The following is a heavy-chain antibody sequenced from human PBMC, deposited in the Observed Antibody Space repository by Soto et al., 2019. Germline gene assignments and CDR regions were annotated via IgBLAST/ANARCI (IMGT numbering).Heavy chain of an antibody. Sequence: PSETLSLPSPASGGSLSGAYWNWMRPPAGKGLEWIGRVYSSGTTTYNPSLKSRVTMSVDTSKNQFSLKLTSVTAADTAVYLCAKDASGGYNWFDPWGQGTLVTVSS. CDR2: VYSSGTT. CDR3: AKDASGGYNWFDP. D-gene: IGHD3-10*01. J-gene: IGHJ5*02. V-gene: IGHV4-4*07. CDR1: GGSLSGAY.